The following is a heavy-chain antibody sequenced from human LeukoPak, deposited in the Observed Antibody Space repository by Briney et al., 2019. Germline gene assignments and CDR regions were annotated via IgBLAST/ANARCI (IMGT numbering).Heavy chain of an antibody. CDR3: ARDHIAAGDY. J-gene: IGHJ4*02. CDR1: GFTFSSYG. V-gene: IGHV3-7*05. CDR2: MKQDGSEK. D-gene: IGHD6-6*01. Sequence: PGGSLRLSCAASGFTFSSYGMHWVRQAPGKGLEWVANMKQDGSEKYYVDSVKGRFTISRDNAKNSLYLQMDGLRAEDTAVYFCARDHIAAGDYWGQGTLVTVSS.